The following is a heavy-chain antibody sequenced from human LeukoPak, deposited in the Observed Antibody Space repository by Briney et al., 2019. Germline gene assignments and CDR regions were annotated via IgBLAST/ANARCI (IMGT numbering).Heavy chain of an antibody. CDR2: IYYSGST. Sequence: SETLCLTCTVSGGSISSSSYYWGWIRQPPGKGLEWIGSIYYSGSTYYNPSLKSRVTISVDTSKNQFSLKLSSVTAADTAVYYCAREAATDDAFDIWGQGTMVTVSS. D-gene: IGHD1-26*01. CDR3: AREAATDDAFDI. CDR1: GGSISSSSYY. V-gene: IGHV4-39*07. J-gene: IGHJ3*02.